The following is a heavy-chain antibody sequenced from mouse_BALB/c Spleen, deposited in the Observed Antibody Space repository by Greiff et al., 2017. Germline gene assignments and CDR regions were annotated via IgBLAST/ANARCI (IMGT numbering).Heavy chain of an antibody. CDR2: INPSTGYT. Sequence: QVQLQQSGAELAKPGASVKMSCKASGYTFTSYWMHWVKQRPGQGLEWIGYINPSTGYTEYNQKFKDKATLTADKSSSTAYMQLSSLTSEDSAVYYCARFITTVVATGDYWGQGTTLTVSS. D-gene: IGHD1-1*01. CDR3: ARFITTVVATGDY. CDR1: GYTFTSYW. V-gene: IGHV1-7*01. J-gene: IGHJ2*01.